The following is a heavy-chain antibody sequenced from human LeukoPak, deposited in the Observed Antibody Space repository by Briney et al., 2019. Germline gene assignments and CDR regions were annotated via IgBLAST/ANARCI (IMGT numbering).Heavy chain of an antibody. J-gene: IGHJ6*03. V-gene: IGHV3-48*03. CDR3: ARELGGERYYYYYYVDV. Sequence: PGGSLRLSCAASGFTFSSYEMNWVRQAPGKGLEWVSYISNSGSTTYYADSVKGRFTISRDNAKNSLYLQMNSLSAEDTAIYYCARELGGERYYYYYYVDVWAKGTTVTVFS. D-gene: IGHD3-10*01. CDR2: ISNSGSTT. CDR1: GFTFSSYE.